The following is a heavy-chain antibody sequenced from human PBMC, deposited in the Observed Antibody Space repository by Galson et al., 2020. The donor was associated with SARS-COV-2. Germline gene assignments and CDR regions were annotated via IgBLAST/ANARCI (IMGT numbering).Heavy chain of an antibody. CDR2: ISSSGNYI. D-gene: IGHD1-26*01. V-gene: IGHV3-21*01. Sequence: GESLKISCAASGFPFSSYSMNWVRQAPGKGLEWVSSISSSGNYIYYADSVKGRFTISRDNAKNSLFLQMNSLRAEDTAVYYCARDASWAMFGMDVWGQGTPVTVSS. J-gene: IGHJ6*02. CDR1: GFPFSSYS. CDR3: ARDASWAMFGMDV.